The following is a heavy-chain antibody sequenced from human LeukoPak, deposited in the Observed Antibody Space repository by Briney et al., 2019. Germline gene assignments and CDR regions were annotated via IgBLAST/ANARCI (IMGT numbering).Heavy chain of an antibody. D-gene: IGHD5-24*01. CDR3: ARAKNRDGYLDY. CDR1: GGSISSYY. J-gene: IGHJ4*02. V-gene: IGHV4-59*01. CDR2: IYYSGRT. Sequence: SETLSLTCTVSGGSISSYYWSWIRQPPGKGLEWIGYIYYSGRTNYNPSLKSRITILVDTSKNQFSLKLSSVTAADTAVYYCARAKNRDGYLDYWGQGTLVTVSS.